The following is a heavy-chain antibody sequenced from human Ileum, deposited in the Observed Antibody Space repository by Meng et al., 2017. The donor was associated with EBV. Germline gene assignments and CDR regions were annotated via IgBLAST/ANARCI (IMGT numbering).Heavy chain of an antibody. D-gene: IGHD6-13*01. CDR2: INTITGDP. J-gene: IGHJ4*02. CDR1: GYTFTNYA. V-gene: IGHV7-4-1*02. CDR3: ARGSLEADEDPG. Sequence: QVQLGQSGAELKKPXXSGKVACKASGYTFTNYAMNWVRQAPGQGLEWMGWINTITGDPTYAQGFTGRFVFSLDTSVSTAYLQISSLKTDDTAVYYCARGSLEADEDPGGGQGTLVTVS.